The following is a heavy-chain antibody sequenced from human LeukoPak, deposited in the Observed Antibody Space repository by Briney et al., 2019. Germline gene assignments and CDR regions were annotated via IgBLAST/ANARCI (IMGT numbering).Heavy chain of an antibody. D-gene: IGHD5-24*01. CDR2: ISDSGRTT. V-gene: IGHV3-48*03. J-gene: IGHJ3*02. Sequence: GGSLRLSCAVSGLTFSNFKMNWVRQAPGKGLEWVSYISDSGRTTFYADSVKGRFTISRDNAKNSLYLQMSSLRVEDTAVYYCARDNVEMATIKAFDIWGQGTMVTVSS. CDR1: GLTFSNFK. CDR3: ARDNVEMATIKAFDI.